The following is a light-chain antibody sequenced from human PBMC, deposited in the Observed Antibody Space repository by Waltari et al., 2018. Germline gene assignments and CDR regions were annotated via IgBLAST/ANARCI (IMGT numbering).Light chain of an antibody. V-gene: IGKV1-33*01. J-gene: IGKJ4*01. Sequence: DIQMTQSPSSLSASVGDRFTITCQASQDISNYLNWYQQKPGKAPKLLIYDASNLETGVPSRFSGSGSGTDFTFTISSLQPEDIATYYCQQYDNLPRALTFGGGTKVEIK. CDR3: QQYDNLPRALT. CDR2: DAS. CDR1: QDISNY.